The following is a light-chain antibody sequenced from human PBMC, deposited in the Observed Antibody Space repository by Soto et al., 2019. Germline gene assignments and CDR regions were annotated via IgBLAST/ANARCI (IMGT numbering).Light chain of an antibody. CDR2: FGS. V-gene: IGKV1-12*01. Sequence: DIQMTQSPSSVSASVGDRVTLTCRASQDIGNLLAWYQQKPGKAPKLLIYFGSNLQTGVPSRFSGSGSGTDFTRTISSLQTADLETDDGQQAYSFPLTFGRGARVEIK. CDR1: QDIGNL. J-gene: IGKJ4*01. CDR3: QQAYSFPLT.